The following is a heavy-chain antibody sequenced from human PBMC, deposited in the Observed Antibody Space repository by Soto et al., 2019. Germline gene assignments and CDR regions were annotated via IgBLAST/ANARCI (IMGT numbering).Heavy chain of an antibody. D-gene: IGHD2-21*02. CDR2: ISYDGSNK. Sequence: GGSLRLSCAASGFTFSSYGMHWVRQAPGKGLEWVAVISYDGSNKYYADSVKGRFTISRDNSKNTLYLQMNSLRAEDTAVYYCAKLRVVTATDTSTSFDYWGQGTLVTVPS. V-gene: IGHV3-30*18. CDR1: GFTFSSYG. J-gene: IGHJ4*02. CDR3: AKLRVVTATDTSTSFDY.